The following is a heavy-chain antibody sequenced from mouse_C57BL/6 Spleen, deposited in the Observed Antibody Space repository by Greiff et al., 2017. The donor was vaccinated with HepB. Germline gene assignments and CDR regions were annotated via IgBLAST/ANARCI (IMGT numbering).Heavy chain of an antibody. Sequence: LVESGAELVRPGASVTLSCKASGYTFTDYEMHWVKQTPVHGLEWIGAIDPETGGTAYNQKFKGKAILTADKSSSTAYMELRSLTSEDSAVYYCTRDEGYFDYWGQGTTLTVSS. V-gene: IGHV1-15*01. CDR3: TRDEGYFDY. J-gene: IGHJ2*01. CDR1: GYTFTDYE. CDR2: IDPETGGT.